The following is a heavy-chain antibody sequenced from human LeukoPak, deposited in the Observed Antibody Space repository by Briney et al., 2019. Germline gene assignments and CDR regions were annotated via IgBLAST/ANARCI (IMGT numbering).Heavy chain of an antibody. CDR1: GFTFSTYW. CDR3: TRGYGDWFDP. J-gene: IGHJ5*02. V-gene: IGHV3-74*01. CDR2: INSDGSST. Sequence: GGSLRLSCAASGFTFSTYWMHWVRQAPGKGLVWVSRINSDGSSTYYADSVKGRFSISRDNAKNTLYLQMNSLRAEDTAVYYCTRGYGDWFDPWGPGTLVTVSS. D-gene: IGHD4-17*01.